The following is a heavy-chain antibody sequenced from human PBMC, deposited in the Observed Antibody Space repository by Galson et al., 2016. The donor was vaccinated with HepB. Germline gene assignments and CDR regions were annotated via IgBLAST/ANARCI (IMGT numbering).Heavy chain of an antibody. J-gene: IGHJ3*02. D-gene: IGHD3-22*01. CDR2: IDQDGSEK. V-gene: IGHV3-7*05. CDR3: ARDNSRRENSGYHAFDI. CDR1: GFTFSKYW. Sequence: SLRLSCAASGFTFSKYWMSWVRQAPGKGLEWVANIDQDGSEKYYVDSAKGRVTISRDNAKNALYLQMNSLGAEDTAVYYCARDNSRRENSGYHAFDIWGRGTMVTVSS.